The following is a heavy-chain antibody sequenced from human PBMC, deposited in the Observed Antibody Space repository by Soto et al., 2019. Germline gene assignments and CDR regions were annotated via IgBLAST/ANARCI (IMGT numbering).Heavy chain of an antibody. Sequence: SENLFLTCAVYCGSFSGYYWSWIRPPPGKGLEGVGEINHSGSTNYNPSLKSRVTISVDTSKNQFSLKLSSVTAADTAVYYCARASLRLLWFGEFKYYYYGMDVWGQGTTVTVSS. CDR1: CGSFSGYY. J-gene: IGHJ6*02. V-gene: IGHV4-34*01. CDR2: INHSGST. D-gene: IGHD3-10*01. CDR3: ARASLRLLWFGEFKYYYYGMDV.